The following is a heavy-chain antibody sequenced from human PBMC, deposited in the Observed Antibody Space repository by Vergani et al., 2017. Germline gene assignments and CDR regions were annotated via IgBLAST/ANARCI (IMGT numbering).Heavy chain of an antibody. V-gene: IGHV4-39*01. CDR1: GGSITSSSYY. CDR3: ARTESFILRYFHWSL. CDR2: IYHSGGA. J-gene: IGHJ4*02. D-gene: IGHD3-9*01. Sequence: QVQLQESGPGLVKPSQTLSLTCTVSGGSITSSSYYWGWIRQPPGKGLEWIGNIYHSGGAYYNHSLKGRVTISVDTSKNQFSLEVTSVTAADTAIYFGARTESFILRYFHWSLWVQGTLVTVSS.